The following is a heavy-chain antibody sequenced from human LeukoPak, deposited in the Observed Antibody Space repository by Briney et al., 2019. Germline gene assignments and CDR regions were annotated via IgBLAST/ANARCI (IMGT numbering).Heavy chain of an antibody. D-gene: IGHD6-19*01. CDR1: GFTFSCYW. Sequence: PGESLRLSCAASGFTFSCYWMHWVRQPPGKGLVWVSRVNPQGTGTSYTDSVKGRFTISRDNAKDALHLQMDNLRAEDTAVYYCARARWSSTGWFLGYWGQGTLVTVSS. CDR2: VNPQGTGT. V-gene: IGHV3-74*01. J-gene: IGHJ4*02. CDR3: ARARWSSTGWFLGY.